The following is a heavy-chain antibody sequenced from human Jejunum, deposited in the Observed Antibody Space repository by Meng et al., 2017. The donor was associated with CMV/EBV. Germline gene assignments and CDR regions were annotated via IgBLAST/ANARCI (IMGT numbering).Heavy chain of an antibody. Sequence: QVWLGQAGAEVKKPGASVKVSCKASGYTFTDYSIPWLRQAPGQGPEWLGWINPKNGGTNSAQRFKGRVTMTRDTSISTAYMELSRLRSDDTAVYYCARDLEMMLTAYYYWGQGTLVTVSS. D-gene: IGHD3-9*01. CDR2: INPKNGGT. CDR3: ARDLEMMLTAYYY. V-gene: IGHV1-2*02. J-gene: IGHJ4*02. CDR1: GYTFTDYS.